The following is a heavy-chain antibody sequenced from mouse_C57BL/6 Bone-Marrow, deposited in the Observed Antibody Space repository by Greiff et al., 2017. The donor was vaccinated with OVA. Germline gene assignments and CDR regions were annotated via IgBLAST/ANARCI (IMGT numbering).Heavy chain of an antibody. CDR2: ISYDGSN. CDR3: AREGDYIYYDYLYAMDY. D-gene: IGHD2-4*01. V-gene: IGHV3-6*01. CDR1: GYSITSGYY. J-gene: IGHJ4*01. Sequence: EVQLQESGPGLVKPSQSLSLTCSVTGYSITSGYYWNWIRQFPGNKLEWMGYISYDGSNNYNPSLKNRISITRDTSKNQFFLKLNSVTTEDTATYYCAREGDYIYYDYLYAMDYWGQGTSVTVSS.